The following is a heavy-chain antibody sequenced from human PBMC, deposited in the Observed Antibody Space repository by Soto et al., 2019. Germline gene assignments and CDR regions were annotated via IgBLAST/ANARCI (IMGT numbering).Heavy chain of an antibody. Sequence: PGGSLRLSCAASGFTFSSYGMHWVRQAPGKGLEWVAVIWYDGSNKYYADSVKGRFTISRDNSKNTLYLQMNSLRAEDTAVYYCARGGYISSWGAYYYNGMDVWGQGTTVTVSS. CDR2: IWYDGSNK. CDR1: GFTFSSYG. V-gene: IGHV3-33*01. CDR3: ARGGYISSWGAYYYNGMDV. D-gene: IGHD6-6*01. J-gene: IGHJ6*02.